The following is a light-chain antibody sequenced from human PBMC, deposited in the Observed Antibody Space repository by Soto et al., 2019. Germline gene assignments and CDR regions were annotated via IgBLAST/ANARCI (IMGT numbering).Light chain of an antibody. V-gene: IGLV2-14*01. CDR3: ISYTARRIYV. J-gene: IGLJ1*01. CDR2: EVS. CDR1: SSDVGAYNY. Sequence: QSALTQPASVSGSPGQSVTISCTGTSSDVGAYNYVSWYQQYPGRPPKLMIYEVSGRPSGVSSRFSGSKSVNTASLTISGLQAEDEADYYCISYTARRIYVFGTGTKLIVL.